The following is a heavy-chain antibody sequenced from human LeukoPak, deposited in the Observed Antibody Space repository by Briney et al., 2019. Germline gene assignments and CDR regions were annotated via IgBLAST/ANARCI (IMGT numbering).Heavy chain of an antibody. CDR2: ITYDGSNK. Sequence: PGGSLRLSCAASGFTFSSYAMHWVRQAPGKGLEWVAVITYDGSNKYYADSVKGRFTISRDNSKNTLYLQMNSLRAEDTAVYYCARDLKRGRVGGNYFDYWGQGTLVTVSS. V-gene: IGHV3-30*04. CDR1: GFTFSSYA. CDR3: ARDLKRGRVGGNYFDY. D-gene: IGHD2-15*01. J-gene: IGHJ4*02.